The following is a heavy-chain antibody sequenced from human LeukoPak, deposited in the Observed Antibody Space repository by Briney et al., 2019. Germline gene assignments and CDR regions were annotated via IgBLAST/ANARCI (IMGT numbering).Heavy chain of an antibody. Sequence: GGSLRLSCVTSGFTFSHYYMTWIRQAPGKGLEWVSAISGSGGSTYYADSVKGRFTISRDNSKNTLYLQMNSLRAEDTAVYYCARDSSWDNYRYLDYWGQGTLVTVSS. CDR1: GFTFSHYY. CDR2: ISGSGGST. J-gene: IGHJ4*02. CDR3: ARDSSWDNYRYLDY. D-gene: IGHD4-11*01. V-gene: IGHV3-23*01.